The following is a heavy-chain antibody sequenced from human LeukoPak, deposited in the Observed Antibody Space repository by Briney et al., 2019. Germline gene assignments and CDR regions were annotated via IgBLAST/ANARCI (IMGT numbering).Heavy chain of an antibody. J-gene: IGHJ4*02. V-gene: IGHV4-30-2*01. CDR3: ARVALRYFDWLPPGFDY. CDR1: GGFISSGGYY. CDR2: IYHSGST. Sequence: NPSETLSLTCTVSGGFISSGGYYWSWIRQPPGKGLEWFGYIYHSGSTYYNPSLESRVTISVDRSKNQFSLKLSSVTAADTAVYYCARVALRYFDWLPPGFDYWGQGTLVTVSS. D-gene: IGHD3-9*01.